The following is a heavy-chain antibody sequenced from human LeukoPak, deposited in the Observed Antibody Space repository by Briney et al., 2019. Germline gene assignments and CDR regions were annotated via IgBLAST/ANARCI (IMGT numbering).Heavy chain of an antibody. D-gene: IGHD4-23*01. CDR1: GGSFSGYH. J-gene: IGHJ3*02. V-gene: IGHV4-34*01. Sequence: SETLSLTCAVSGGSFSGYHCSWIRQTPGKGLEWIGEVSQSGGASYNPSLKSRVTISVETSKNHFSLKLTSATAADTAMYYCAGSYGGNAVGTFDIWGQGKMVTVSS. CDR3: AGSYGGNAVGTFDI. CDR2: VSQSGGA.